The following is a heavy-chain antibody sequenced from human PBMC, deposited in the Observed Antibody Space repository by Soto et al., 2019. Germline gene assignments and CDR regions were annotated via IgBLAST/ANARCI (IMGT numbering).Heavy chain of an antibody. CDR3: AKNQDWNRPDPGAYDV. CDR2: FSGSGNQI. D-gene: IGHD1-1*01. V-gene: IGHV3-23*01. Sequence: EVQLSQSGGGLVRPGGSLRLSCAGSGFTFDDYAINWVRQAPGKGLEWVSGFSGSGNQIDYTDSVEGRFIISRDDSKNPVFLQMNGLSAEDSAVYFCAKNQDWNRPDPGAYDVWAQGTTVTVTS. J-gene: IGHJ3*01. CDR1: GFTFDDYA.